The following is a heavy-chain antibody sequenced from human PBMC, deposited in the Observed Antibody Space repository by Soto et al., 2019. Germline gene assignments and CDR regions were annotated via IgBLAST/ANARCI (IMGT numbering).Heavy chain of an antibody. J-gene: IGHJ4*02. CDR1: GGSISSGDYY. Sequence: PSETLSLTCTVSGGSISSGDYYWSWIRQPPGKGLEWIGYIYYSGSTYYNPSLKSRVTISVDTSKNQFSLKLSSVTAADTAVYYCASSITIFGVVRYYFDYRGKGTLVT. D-gene: IGHD3-3*01. CDR2: IYYSGST. CDR3: ASSITIFGVVRYYFDY. V-gene: IGHV4-30-4*01.